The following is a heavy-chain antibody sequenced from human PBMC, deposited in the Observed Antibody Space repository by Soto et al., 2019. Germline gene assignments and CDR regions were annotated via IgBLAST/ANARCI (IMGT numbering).Heavy chain of an antibody. J-gene: IGHJ2*01. CDR2: INGGNGNT. V-gene: IGHV1-3*01. CDR1: GGTFSSYA. CDR3: ARSGYSSGWYHWYFDL. Sequence: ASVKVSCKASGGTFSSYAISWVRQAPGQRLEWMGWINGGNGNTRYSQEFQGRVTITRDTSASTGYMDLSSLRFEDTAVYYCARSGYSSGWYHWYFDLWGRGTMVTVYS. D-gene: IGHD6-19*01.